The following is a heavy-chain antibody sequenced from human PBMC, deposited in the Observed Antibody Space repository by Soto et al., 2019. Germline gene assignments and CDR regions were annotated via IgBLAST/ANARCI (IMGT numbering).Heavy chain of an antibody. J-gene: IGHJ6*02. CDR2: INHSGST. D-gene: IGHD3-22*01. V-gene: IGHV4-34*01. Sequence: TLSLTCAVYGGSFSGYYWSWIRQPPGKGLEWIGEINHSGSTNYNPSLKSRVTISVDTSKNQFSLKLSSVTAAGAAVYYCASRGFYDGSGFYSWGQGTTVTVSS. CDR1: GGSFSGYY. CDR3: ASRGFYDGSGFYS.